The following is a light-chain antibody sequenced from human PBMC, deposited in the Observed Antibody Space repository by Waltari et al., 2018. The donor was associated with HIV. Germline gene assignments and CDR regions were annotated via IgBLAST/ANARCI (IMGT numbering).Light chain of an antibody. V-gene: IGKV1-39*01. CDR1: QNIYKF. CDR3: LQSFTAPLT. CDR2: DAS. Sequence: DTQLPQSPPSLSASIGDRITITCRASQNIYKFLSWYQQKSGKAPNLLIYDASSLQSGVPSRFSGSGSGTEFTLTISSLQVEDFATYYCLQSFTAPLTFGPGTKLDIK. J-gene: IGKJ3*01.